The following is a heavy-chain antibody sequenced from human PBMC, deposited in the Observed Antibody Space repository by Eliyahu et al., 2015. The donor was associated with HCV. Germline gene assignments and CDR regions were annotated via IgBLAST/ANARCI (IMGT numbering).Heavy chain of an antibody. V-gene: IGHV3-15*01. CDR2: IKSKTDGGTT. J-gene: IGHJ4*02. CDR3: TTDGNSRAYYDILTGYYSLFDGY. Sequence: EVQLVESGGGLVKPGGSLRLSCAASGFTFGNAWMSWVRQAPGKGLEWVGRIKSKTDGGTTDYAAPVKGRFTISRDDSKNTLYLQMNSLKTEDTAVYYCTTDGNSRAYYDILTGYYSLFDGYWGQGILVTVSS. CDR1: GFTFGNAW. D-gene: IGHD3-9*01.